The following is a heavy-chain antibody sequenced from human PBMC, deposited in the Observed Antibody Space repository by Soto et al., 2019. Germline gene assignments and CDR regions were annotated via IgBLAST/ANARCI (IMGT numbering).Heavy chain of an antibody. D-gene: IGHD3-22*01. CDR2: ISGSDGST. V-gene: IGHV3-23*01. Sequence: GSLRLSCAASGFIFSSYAMSWVRQAPGKGLEWVSAISGSDGSTYYADSVKGRFTISRDNSRNTLYLQVNSLRAEDTAVYYCAKDGVAHIPLYTSGSSYDHWGQGTLVTVSS. CDR1: GFIFSSYA. CDR3: AKDGVAHIPLYTSGSSYDH. J-gene: IGHJ4*02.